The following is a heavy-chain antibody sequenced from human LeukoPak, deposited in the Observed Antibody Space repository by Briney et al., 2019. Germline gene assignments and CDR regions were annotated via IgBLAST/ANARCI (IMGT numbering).Heavy chain of an antibody. V-gene: IGHV3-48*01. CDR3: ARAGSSWYYFDY. Sequence: GGSLRLSCAASGFTFISYTMSWVRQAPGKGLEWVSCISPSSSTIYYDDSVKGRFTISRDNAKNSLYLQMNSLRAEDTAVHYCARAGSSWYYFDYWGQGTLDTVSS. CDR1: GFTFISYT. CDR2: ISPSSSTI. J-gene: IGHJ4*02. D-gene: IGHD6-13*01.